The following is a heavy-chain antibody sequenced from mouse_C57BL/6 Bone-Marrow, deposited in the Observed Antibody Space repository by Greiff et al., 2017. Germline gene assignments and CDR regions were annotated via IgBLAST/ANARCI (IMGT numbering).Heavy chain of an antibody. CDR2: ISSGSSTI. J-gene: IGHJ3*01. V-gene: IGHV5-17*01. CDR1: GFTFSDYG. Sequence: EVKVVESGGGLVKPGGSLKLSCAASGFTFSDYGMHWVRQAPETGLEWVAYISSGSSTIYYADTVKGRFTISRDNAKNTLFLQMTSLRSEDTAMYYCARTGFAYWGQGTLVTVSA. CDR3: ARTGFAY.